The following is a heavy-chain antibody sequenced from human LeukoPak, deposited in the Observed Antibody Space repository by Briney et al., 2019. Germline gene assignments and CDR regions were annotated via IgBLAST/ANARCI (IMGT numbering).Heavy chain of an antibody. D-gene: IGHD2-21*01. CDR3: ARVFFVSPNWFDP. V-gene: IGHV4-59*12. CDR1: GGSISSYY. CDR2: IYYSGST. Sequence: NPSETLSLTCTVSGGSISSYYWSWIRQPPGNGLEWIGYIYYSGSTNYNPSLKSRVTISVDTSKNQFSLKLSSVAAADTAVYYCARVFFVSPNWFDPWGQGTLVTVSS. J-gene: IGHJ5*02.